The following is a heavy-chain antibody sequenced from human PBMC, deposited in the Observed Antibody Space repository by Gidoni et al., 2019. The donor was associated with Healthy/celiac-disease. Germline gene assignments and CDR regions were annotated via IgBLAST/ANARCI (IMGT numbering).Heavy chain of an antibody. Sequence: EVQLVESGGGLVKPGGSLRLSCAASGFTFSSYSMHWVRQAPGKGLEWVSSISSSSSYIYYADSVKGRFTISRDNAKNSLYLQMNSLRAEDTAVYYCARAQIVVVTAYIYYYGMDVWGQGTTVTVSS. J-gene: IGHJ6*02. V-gene: IGHV3-21*01. D-gene: IGHD2-21*02. CDR2: ISSSSSYI. CDR3: ARAQIVVVTAYIYYYGMDV. CDR1: GFTFSSYS.